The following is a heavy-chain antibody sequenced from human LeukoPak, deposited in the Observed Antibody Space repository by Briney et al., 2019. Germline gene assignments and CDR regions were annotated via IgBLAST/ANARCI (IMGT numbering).Heavy chain of an antibody. CDR1: GGSISSGGYY. V-gene: IGHV4-31*03. Sequence: SQTLPLTCTVSGGSISSGGYYWSWILQHPGKGLEWIGYIYYSGSTYYNPSLKSRVTISVDTSKNQFSLKLSSVTAADTAVYYCAAPGWRDLFDYWGQGTLVTVSS. D-gene: IGHD6-19*01. CDR2: IYYSGST. J-gene: IGHJ4*02. CDR3: AAPGWRDLFDY.